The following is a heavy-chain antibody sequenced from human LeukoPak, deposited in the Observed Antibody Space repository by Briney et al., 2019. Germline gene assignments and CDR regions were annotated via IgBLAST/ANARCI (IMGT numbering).Heavy chain of an antibody. V-gene: IGHV4-59*01. CDR1: SGSIRSYY. CDR3: VRTREYSSTWYFDY. D-gene: IGHD6-13*01. J-gene: IGHJ4*02. Sequence: SETLSLTCTVSSGSIRSYYWGWIRQPPGKGLEWIGHFFLSGSTTYNPSLKSRVTISVDTSKNQFSMKITSVTAADTAVYYCVRTREYSSTWYFDYWGQGILVTVSS. CDR2: FFLSGST.